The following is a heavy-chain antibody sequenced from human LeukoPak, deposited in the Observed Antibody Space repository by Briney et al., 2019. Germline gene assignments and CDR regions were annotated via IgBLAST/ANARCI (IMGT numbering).Heavy chain of an antibody. J-gene: IGHJ4*02. D-gene: IGHD5-18*01. Sequence: GGSLRLSCAASGFTFTNYWMSWVRQAPGKGLEWVSSIFPSGGEIHYADSVRGRFTISRDNSKSTLSLQMNSLRAEDTAIYYCATYRQILLPFESWGQGTLVTVSS. V-gene: IGHV3-23*01. CDR3: ATYRQILLPFES. CDR2: IFPSGGEI. CDR1: GFTFTNYW.